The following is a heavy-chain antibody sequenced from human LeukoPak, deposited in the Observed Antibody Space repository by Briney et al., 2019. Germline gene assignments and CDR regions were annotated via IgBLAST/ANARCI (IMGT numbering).Heavy chain of an antibody. D-gene: IGHD1-26*01. J-gene: IGHJ4*02. CDR3: AKSWELLRTAGGLTFDY. CDR1: RLTVSSNY. Sequence: GGSLRLSCAASRLTVSSNYMSWVRQAPGKGLEWVSVIYSDGSTYYADSVKGRFTISRDNSKNTLYLQMNSLRAEDTAVYYCAKSWELLRTAGGLTFDYWGQGTLVTVSS. V-gene: IGHV3-53*01. CDR2: IYSDGST.